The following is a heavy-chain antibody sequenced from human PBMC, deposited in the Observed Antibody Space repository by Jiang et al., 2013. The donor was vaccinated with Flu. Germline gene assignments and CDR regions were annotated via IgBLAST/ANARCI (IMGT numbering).Heavy chain of an antibody. CDR2: IKRKTDGGTT. CDR3: ARRMKSVAFDI. Sequence: VQLLESGGGLVKPGGSLRLSCAASGFTFSNAWMNWVRQAPGKGLEWVGHIKRKTDGGTTDYAAPVKGRFTISRDDSKNTLYLQMNSLRAEDTAVYYCARRMKSVAFDIWGQGTMVTVSS. J-gene: IGHJ3*02. CDR1: GFTFSNAW. V-gene: IGHV3-15*07. D-gene: IGHD2-15*01.